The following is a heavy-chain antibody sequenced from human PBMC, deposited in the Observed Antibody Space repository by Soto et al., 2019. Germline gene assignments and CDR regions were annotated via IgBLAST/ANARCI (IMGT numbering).Heavy chain of an antibody. CDR3: AKAFPLYCSGGSHRCHYFDY. J-gene: IGHJ4*02. CDR1: GFTFSSYA. CDR2: ISGSGGST. V-gene: IGHV3-23*01. D-gene: IGHD2-15*01. Sequence: EVQLLESGGGLVQPGGSPRLSCAASGFTFSSYAMSWVRQAPGKGLEWVSAISGSGGSTYYADSVKGRFTISRDNSKNTLYLQMNSLRAEDTAVYYCAKAFPLYCSGGSHRCHYFDYWGQGTLVTVSS.